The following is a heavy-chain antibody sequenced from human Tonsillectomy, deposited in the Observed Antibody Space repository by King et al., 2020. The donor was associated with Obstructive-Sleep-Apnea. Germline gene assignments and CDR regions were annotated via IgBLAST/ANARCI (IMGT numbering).Heavy chain of an antibody. CDR1: GFNFNTYG. CDR2: ITGVGSNE. CDR3: ANSRLSRPFDS. J-gene: IGHJ4*02. Sequence: HVQLVESGGGVVQPGRSLRLSCAASGFNFNTYGMHWVRQAPGKGLEWVALITGVGSNEHYADSVKGRFTISRDNSKNTLYLEMDNLRVEDTAVYYCANSRLSRPFDSWGQGTLVTVSS. D-gene: IGHD2/OR15-2a*01. V-gene: IGHV3-30*18.